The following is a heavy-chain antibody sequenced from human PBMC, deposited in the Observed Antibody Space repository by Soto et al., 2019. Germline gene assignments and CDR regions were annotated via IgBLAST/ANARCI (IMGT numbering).Heavy chain of an antibody. J-gene: IGHJ4*02. CDR3: AGPGYSSQDY. V-gene: IGHV3-23*01. D-gene: IGHD5-18*01. Sequence: LRLSCSASGFTFSSFALSWVRQAPGMGLEWVSAISGSGDGTDYADSVKGRFTISRDNSKNTLYLQMNSLRAEDTAVYYCAGPGYSSQDYWGQGALVTVSS. CDR1: GFTFSSFA. CDR2: ISGSGDGT.